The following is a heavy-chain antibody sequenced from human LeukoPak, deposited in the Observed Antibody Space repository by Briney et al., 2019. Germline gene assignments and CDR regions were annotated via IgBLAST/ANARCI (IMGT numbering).Heavy chain of an antibody. V-gene: IGHV3-74*01. J-gene: IGHJ4*02. CDR2: INNDGTST. CDR1: GFTFSNYW. D-gene: IGHD3-10*01. CDR3: ARVLMATSGNHVDY. Sequence: PGGSLTLSCAASGFTFSNYWMHWVRHAPGEGLVWVSRINNDGTSTTYADSVKGRFTISRDNAKNTLYLQMNSVRAEDTAVYYCARVLMATSGNHVDYWGQGTLVTVSS.